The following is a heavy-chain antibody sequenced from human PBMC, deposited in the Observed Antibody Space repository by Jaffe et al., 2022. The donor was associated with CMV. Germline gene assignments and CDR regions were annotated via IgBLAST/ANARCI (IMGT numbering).Heavy chain of an antibody. V-gene: IGHV3-23*01. J-gene: IGHJ4*02. CDR1: GFTFSSYA. Sequence: EVQLLESGGGLVQPGGSLRLSCAASGFTFSSYAMSWVRQAPGKGLEWVSAISGSGGSTYYADSVKGRFTISRDNSKNTLYLQMNSLRAEDTAVYYCAKDAGGGRGYSYGYGEYFDYWGQGTLVTVSS. D-gene: IGHD5-18*01. CDR2: ISGSGGST. CDR3: AKDAGGGRGYSYGYGEYFDY.